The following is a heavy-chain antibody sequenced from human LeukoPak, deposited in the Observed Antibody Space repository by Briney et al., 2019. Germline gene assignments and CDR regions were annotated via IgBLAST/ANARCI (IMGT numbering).Heavy chain of an antibody. CDR1: GGSVSSYY. Sequence: SETLSLTCTVSGGSVSSYYWSWIRQPPGKGLEWIGYIYYSGSTNYNPSLKSRVTISVDTSKNQFSLKLSSVTAADTAVYYCARGGPIVRGADLLCWGQGTLVTVSS. CDR2: IYYSGST. V-gene: IGHV4-59*02. J-gene: IGHJ4*02. CDR3: ARGGPIVRGADLLC. D-gene: IGHD3-10*01.